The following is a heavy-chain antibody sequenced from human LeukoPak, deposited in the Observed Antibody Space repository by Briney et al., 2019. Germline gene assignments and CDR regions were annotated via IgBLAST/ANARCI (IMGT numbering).Heavy chain of an antibody. CDR3: ARALGDGSGPYIHD. J-gene: IGHJ4*02. D-gene: IGHD6-19*01. CDR1: GFTFSSYA. V-gene: IGHV3-23*01. CDR2: IPSGGWT. Sequence: GGSLRLSCAASGFTFSSYAMNWVRQAPGKGLEWVSGIPSGGWTYYAASVKGRFTISRDNSKSTLYLQMNSLRADDTAVYYCARALGDGSGPYIHDWGLGTLVTVSS.